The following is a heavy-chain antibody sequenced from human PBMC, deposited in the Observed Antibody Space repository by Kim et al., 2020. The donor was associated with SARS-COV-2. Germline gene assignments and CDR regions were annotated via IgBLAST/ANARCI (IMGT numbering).Heavy chain of an antibody. D-gene: IGHD6-13*01. CDR1: GGSISYYY. CDR2: IYYSGRT. J-gene: IGHJ4*02. V-gene: IGHV4-59*08. CDR3: ARQSYSSSWNTEFDS. Sequence: SETLSLTCTVSGGSISYYYWSWIRQAPGKGLEWIGSIYYSGRTYYNPSLKSRVTMSVDTSKNHFSLKLSVVTAADTALYFCARQSYSSSWNTEFDSWGQG.